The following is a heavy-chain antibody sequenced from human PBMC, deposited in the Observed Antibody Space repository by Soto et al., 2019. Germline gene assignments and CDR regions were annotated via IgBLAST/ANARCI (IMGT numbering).Heavy chain of an antibody. CDR3: ARGLLAEFYY. J-gene: IGHJ4*02. CDR1: GGSISSGGYY. CDR2: IYYSGST. V-gene: IGHV4-31*03. Sequence: QVQLQESGPGLVKPSQTLSLTCTVSGGSISSGGYYWSWIRQHPGKGLEWIGYIYYSGSTYYTPSLNSRVTISVHTSNNQFSLKLSSVTAADTAVYYCARGLLAEFYYWGQGTLVTVSS.